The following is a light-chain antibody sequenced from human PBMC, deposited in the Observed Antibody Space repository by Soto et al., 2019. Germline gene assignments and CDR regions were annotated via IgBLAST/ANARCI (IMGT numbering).Light chain of an antibody. CDR3: QQSYSTPRT. V-gene: IGKV1-39*01. Sequence: DIQMTQSPSSLSASVGGRVTITCRASQSISSYLNWYQQKPGKAPKLLIYAASSLQSGVPSRFSGSGSGTDLTITISSLQPEDFATYYCQQSYSTPRTFGQGTKVDIK. CDR2: AAS. J-gene: IGKJ1*01. CDR1: QSISSY.